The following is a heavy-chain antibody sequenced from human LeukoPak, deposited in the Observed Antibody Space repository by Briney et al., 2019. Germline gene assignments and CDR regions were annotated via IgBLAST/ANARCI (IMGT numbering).Heavy chain of an antibody. CDR3: AKWNDILTGSDYYYYYGMDV. CDR2: ISGSGGST. Sequence: GGSLRLSCAASGFTFSSYAISSVRQAPGKGLEWGSAISGSGGSTSYAYSVKGRFKIPRHNSKNTLYLQMSSLSAEDTAVYYCAKWNDILTGSDYYYYYGMDVWGQGTTVTVSS. CDR1: GFTFSSYA. D-gene: IGHD3-9*01. V-gene: IGHV3-23*01. J-gene: IGHJ6*02.